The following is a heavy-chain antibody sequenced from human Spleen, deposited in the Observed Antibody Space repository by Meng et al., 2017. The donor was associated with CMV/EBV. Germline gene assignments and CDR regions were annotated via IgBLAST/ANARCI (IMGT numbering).Heavy chain of an antibody. CDR3: ARDGSRDCSSTSCYYRT. V-gene: IGHV3-33*01. CDR1: GFSFRNYG. D-gene: IGHD2-2*01. Sequence: GESLKISCAASGFSFRNYGVHWVRQAPGKGLEWVAVIWYDGSNKYYAESIKGRFIISRDKSKNTLHLQMDSLRAEDTAVYYCARDGSRDCSSTSCYYRTWGQGTLVTVSS. J-gene: IGHJ5*02. CDR2: IWYDGSNK.